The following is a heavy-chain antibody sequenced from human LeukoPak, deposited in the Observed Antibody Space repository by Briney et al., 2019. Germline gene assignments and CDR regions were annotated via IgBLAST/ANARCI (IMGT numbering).Heavy chain of an antibody. CDR3: ARGAARPSHRPRNYYYYYMDV. Sequence: SXXLSLACTVSGGSISSGDYYWSWIRQPPGKGLEWIGEINHSGSTNYNPSLKSRVTISVDTSQNQCSLKQSSVTAADTAVYYCARGAARPSHRPRNYYYYYMDVWGKGTTVTVSS. V-gene: IGHV4-30-4*08. J-gene: IGHJ6*03. CDR2: INHSGST. CDR1: GGSISSGDYY. D-gene: IGHD6-6*01.